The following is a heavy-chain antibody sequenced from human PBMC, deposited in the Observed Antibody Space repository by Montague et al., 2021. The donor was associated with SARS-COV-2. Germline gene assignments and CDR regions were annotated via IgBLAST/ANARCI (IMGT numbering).Heavy chain of an antibody. J-gene: IGHJ5*02. CDR3: AHLRWSGLYGDWFDP. CDR2: IYWDDDK. V-gene: IGHV2-5*02. Sequence: PALVKPTQTLTLTCTFSGFSLSTSGVGVGWIRQPPGKALEWLALIYWDDDKRYSPSLKSRLTITKDTSKNQVVLTMTNMDPVDTATYYCAHLRWSGLYGDWFDPWGQGTLVTVSS. CDR1: GFSLSTSGVG. D-gene: IGHD6-19*01.